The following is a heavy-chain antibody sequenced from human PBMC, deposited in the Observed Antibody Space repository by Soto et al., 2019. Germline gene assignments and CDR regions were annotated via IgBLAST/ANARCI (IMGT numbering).Heavy chain of an antibody. Sequence: QVPLVQSGAEVKKPGASVKVSCKASGYTFTSYGISWVRQAPGQGLEWMGWISAYNGNTNYAQKLQGRVTMTTDTSTSTAYMELRSLRSDDTAVYYCARGCSSTSCYGGPYGMDVWGQGTTVTVSS. V-gene: IGHV1-18*01. CDR1: GYTFTSYG. CDR3: ARGCSSTSCYGGPYGMDV. D-gene: IGHD2-2*01. CDR2: ISAYNGNT. J-gene: IGHJ6*02.